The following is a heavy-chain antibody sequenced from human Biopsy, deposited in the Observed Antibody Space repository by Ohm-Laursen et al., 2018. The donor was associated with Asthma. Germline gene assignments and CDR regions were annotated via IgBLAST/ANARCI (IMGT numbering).Heavy chain of an antibody. CDR1: GGSISSGDYS. Sequence: TLSLTCAVSGGSISSGDYSWSWIRQPPGKGLEWIGFISPSGNTYYSPSLKSRLTISVDRSKNQFSLRLSSVTAADTAMYYCARDYGGYVWRAFDIWGQGTMVTVSS. CDR3: ARDYGGYVWRAFDI. D-gene: IGHD4-17*01. V-gene: IGHV4-30-2*01. J-gene: IGHJ3*02. CDR2: ISPSGNT.